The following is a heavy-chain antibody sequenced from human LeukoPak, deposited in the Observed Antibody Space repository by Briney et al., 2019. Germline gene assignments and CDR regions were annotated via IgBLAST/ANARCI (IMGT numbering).Heavy chain of an antibody. CDR1: GFTFSSYG. V-gene: IGHV3-30*18. CDR2: ISYDGSNK. CDR3: AKDTYSSSSY. Sequence: SGGSLRLSCAASGFTFSSYGMSWVRQAPGKGLEWVAVISYDGSNKYYADSVKGRFTISRDNSKNTLYLQMNSLRAEDTAVYYCAKDTYSSSSYWGQGTLVTVSS. D-gene: IGHD6-6*01. J-gene: IGHJ4*02.